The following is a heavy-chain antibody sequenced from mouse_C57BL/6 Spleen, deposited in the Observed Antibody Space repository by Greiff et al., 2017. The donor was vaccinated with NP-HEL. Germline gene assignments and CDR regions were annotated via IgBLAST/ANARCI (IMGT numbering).Heavy chain of an antibody. D-gene: IGHD4-1*01. Sequence: EVKLLESGPGLVKPSQSLSLTCSVTGYSITSGYYWNWIRQFPGNKLEWMGYISYDGSNNYNPSLKNRISITRDTSKNQFFLKLNSVTTEDTATYYCARGAGTSFFAYWGQGTLVTVSA. V-gene: IGHV3-6*01. CDR3: ARGAGTSFFAY. CDR2: ISYDGSN. J-gene: IGHJ3*01. CDR1: GYSITSGYY.